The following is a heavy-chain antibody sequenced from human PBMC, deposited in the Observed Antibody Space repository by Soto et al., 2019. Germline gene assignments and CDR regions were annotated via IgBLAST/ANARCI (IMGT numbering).Heavy chain of an antibody. CDR2: IYNSGST. CDR3: ARDLGGFLDY. V-gene: IGHV4-31*03. CDR1: GASISSGGYF. D-gene: IGHD3-16*01. J-gene: IGHJ4*02. Sequence: QVQLQESGPGLVKPSQTLSLTCNVSGASISSGGYFWTWIRQHPGKGLEWIGSIYNSGSTQYNPSLKSRLTISVDTSKNQFSLKLSSVTAADTAVYYCARDLGGFLDYWGQGTLVTVSS.